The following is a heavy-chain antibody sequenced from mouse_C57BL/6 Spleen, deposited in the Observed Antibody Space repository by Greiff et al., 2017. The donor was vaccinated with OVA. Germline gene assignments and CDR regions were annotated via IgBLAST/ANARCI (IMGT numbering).Heavy chain of an antibody. Sequence: VKLMESGPELVKPGASVKISCKASGYAFSSSWMNWVKQRPGKGLEWIGRIYPGDGDTNYNGKFKGKATLTADKSSSTAYMQLSSLTSEDSAVYFCARGGPYYYGSSYPYWYFDVWGTGTTVTVSS. J-gene: IGHJ1*03. CDR2: IYPGDGDT. CDR1: GYAFSSSW. D-gene: IGHD1-1*01. V-gene: IGHV1-82*01. CDR3: ARGGPYYYGSSYPYWYFDV.